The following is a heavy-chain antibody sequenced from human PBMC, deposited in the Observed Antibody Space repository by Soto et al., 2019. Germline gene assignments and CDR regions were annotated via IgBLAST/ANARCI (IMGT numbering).Heavy chain of an antibody. V-gene: IGHV1-3*01. J-gene: IGHJ3*01. D-gene: IGHD2-15*01. CDR1: GYTFTSYA. Sequence: ASVKVSCKASGYTFTSYAMHWVRQAPGQRLEWMGWINAGNGNTKYSQKFQGRVTITRDTSASTAYMELSSLRSEDTAVYYCAGDKRYCSGGRCYADHQDLKDVWGQGT. CDR3: AGDKRYCSGGRCYADHQDLKDV. CDR2: INAGNGNT.